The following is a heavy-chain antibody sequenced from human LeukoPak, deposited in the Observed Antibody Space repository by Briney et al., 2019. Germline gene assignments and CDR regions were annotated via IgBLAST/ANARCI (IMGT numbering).Heavy chain of an antibody. V-gene: IGHV3-53*01. CDR2: IYSGGST. D-gene: IGHD3-22*01. Sequence: GSLRLSCAASGFTVSSNYMSWGRQAPGKGLEWVSVIYSGGSTYYADSVKGRFTISRDNSKNTLYLQMNSLRAEDTAVYYCASRYYYDSSGYLGVYYYYYMDVWGKGTTVTVSS. CDR1: GFTVSSNY. J-gene: IGHJ6*03. CDR3: ASRYYYDSSGYLGVYYYYYMDV.